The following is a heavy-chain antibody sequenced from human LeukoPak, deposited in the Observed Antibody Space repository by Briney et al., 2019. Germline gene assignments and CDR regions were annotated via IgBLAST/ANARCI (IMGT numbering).Heavy chain of an antibody. D-gene: IGHD3-3*01. CDR1: GFTVSSNY. CDR2: IYSGVDT. J-gene: IGHJ4*02. Sequence: GASLRLSCAASGFTVSSNYISWVRQAPGKGLEWVSIIYSGVDTYYANSVKGRFTMSREYSNNTLYLQMSSLRAEDTAIYYCAKETALVGGHAAIFDHWGQGTLVTVSS. V-gene: IGHV3-53*01. CDR3: AKETALVGGHAAIFDH.